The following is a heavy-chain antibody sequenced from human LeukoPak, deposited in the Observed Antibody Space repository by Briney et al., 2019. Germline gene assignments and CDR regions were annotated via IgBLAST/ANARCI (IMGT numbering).Heavy chain of an antibody. Sequence: GGSLRLSCAASGFTFSSYAMSWVRQAPGKGLEWVSAISGSGGSTYYADSVKGRFTISRDNSKNTLYLQMNSLRAEDTAVYYCAKVGAVVPAAMDFDYWGQGTLVTVSS. CDR2: ISGSGGST. D-gene: IGHD2-2*01. V-gene: IGHV3-23*01. CDR1: GFTFSSYA. CDR3: AKVGAVVPAAMDFDY. J-gene: IGHJ4*02.